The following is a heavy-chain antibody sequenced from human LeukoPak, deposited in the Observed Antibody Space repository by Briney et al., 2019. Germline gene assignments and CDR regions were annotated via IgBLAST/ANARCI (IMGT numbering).Heavy chain of an antibody. CDR1: GFTFSSYW. CDR3: AKDHHDSSAFDY. D-gene: IGHD3-22*01. Sequence: GGSLRLSCAASGFTFSSYWMHWVRQAPGKGLEWISRISSDESNTRYADSVKGRFTISRDNSKNTLYLQMNSLRAEDTAVYYCAKDHHDSSAFDYWGQGTLVTVSS. CDR2: ISSDESNT. V-gene: IGHV3-74*01. J-gene: IGHJ4*02.